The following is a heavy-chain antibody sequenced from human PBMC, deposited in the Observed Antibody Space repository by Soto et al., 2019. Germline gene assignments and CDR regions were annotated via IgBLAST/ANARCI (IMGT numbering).Heavy chain of an antibody. D-gene: IGHD2-8*02. CDR1: GSSISSSYY. CDR3: AREVSGHIGYCTADSCFYFYGVDV. CDR2: LSPGGHI. V-gene: IGHV4-38-2*02. J-gene: IGHJ6*02. Sequence: PSETLSLTCDVSGSSISSSYYWGWVRQSPGKGLEWIGSLSPGGHIYHNPSLKSRVTVSMDTSKNQISLQLTSVAAPDAAVYYCAREVSGHIGYCTADSCFYFYGVDVWGPGTMVTVSS.